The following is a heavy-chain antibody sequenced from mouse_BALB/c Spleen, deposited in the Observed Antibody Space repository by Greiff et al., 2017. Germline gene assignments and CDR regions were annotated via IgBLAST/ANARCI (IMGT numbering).Heavy chain of an antibody. Sequence: VQLQQSGAELARPGASVKLSCKASGYTFTSYWMQWVKQRPGQGLEWIGAIYPGDGDTRYTQKFKGKATLTADKSSSTAYMQLSSLASEDSAVYYCARGALFTAVGAGWYLDGWGAGTTVTVSS. CDR3: ARGALFTAVGAGWYLDG. D-gene: IGHD1-1*01. CDR1: GYTFTSYW. CDR2: IYPGDGDT. V-gene: IGHV1-87*01. J-gene: IGHJ1*01.